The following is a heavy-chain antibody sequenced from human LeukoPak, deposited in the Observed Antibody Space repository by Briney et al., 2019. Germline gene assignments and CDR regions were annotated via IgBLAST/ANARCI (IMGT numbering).Heavy chain of an antibody. Sequence: ASVKVSCKASGYTFTGYYMHWVRQAPGQGLEWMGWINPNSGGTNYAQKFQGWVTMTRDTSISTAYMELSRLRSDDAAVYYCARDSGSGNNDYWGQGTLVTVSS. J-gene: IGHJ4*02. CDR1: GYTFTGYY. D-gene: IGHD1-26*01. V-gene: IGHV1-2*04. CDR2: INPNSGGT. CDR3: ARDSGSGNNDY.